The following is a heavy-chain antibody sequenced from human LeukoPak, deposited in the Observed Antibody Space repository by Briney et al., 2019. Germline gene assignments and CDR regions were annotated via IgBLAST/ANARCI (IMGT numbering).Heavy chain of an antibody. CDR3: ARGDNVLRFLEVDAFDT. V-gene: IGHV4-34*01. Sequence: PSETLSLTCVVYGGSFSSYYWSWIRQPPGKRLEWIGEINYSGSTDYNPSLKSRVTISVDTSKNQFSLRLSSVTAADTAVYYCARGDNVLRFLEVDAFDTWGQGTMVTVCS. D-gene: IGHD3-3*01. J-gene: IGHJ3*02. CDR2: INYSGST. CDR1: GGSFSSYY.